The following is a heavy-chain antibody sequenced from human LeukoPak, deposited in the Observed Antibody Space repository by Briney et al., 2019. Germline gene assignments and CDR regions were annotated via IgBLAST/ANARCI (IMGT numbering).Heavy chain of an antibody. CDR3: ALGKSPTTTCYPGVAFDI. D-gene: IGHD2-2*01. Sequence: SQTLSLTFTVSGGSISSGGYFWSWIRQPAGKGLEWIARFFASGGTNYNPSLQRRGTISVDTSKNQFSLNLTSVTAADTAVYYCALGKSPTTTCYPGVAFDIWGHGTMVTVSS. CDR2: FFASGGT. CDR1: GGSISSGGYF. V-gene: IGHV4-61*02. J-gene: IGHJ3*02.